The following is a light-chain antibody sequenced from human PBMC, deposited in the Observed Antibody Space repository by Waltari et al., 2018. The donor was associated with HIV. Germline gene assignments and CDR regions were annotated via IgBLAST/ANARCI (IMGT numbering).Light chain of an antibody. CDR2: WAS. CDR1: QRVLYRSNNRNY. V-gene: IGKV4-1*01. J-gene: IGKJ1*01. Sequence: DIEVTQSPDSLAVSLGERATINCTSSQRVLYRSNNRNYLAWFQHKPGQSPKLLISWASAREAGVPARFSGGGSGTDFTLTIRSLQAEDVATYYCQQYSTFPWTFGQGTKVEIK. CDR3: QQYSTFPWT.